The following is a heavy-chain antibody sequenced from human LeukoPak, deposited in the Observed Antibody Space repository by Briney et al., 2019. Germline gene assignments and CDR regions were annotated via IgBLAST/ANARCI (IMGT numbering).Heavy chain of an antibody. J-gene: IGHJ4*02. V-gene: IGHV4-34*01. D-gene: IGHD6-19*01. Sequence: ESSETLSLTCAVYGVSFSGYYWNWIRQPPGKGLEWIGEINHSGSTNYNPSLKSRVTISVDTSKNQFSLKLSSVTAADTAVYYCARDPIAVAGTFDYWGQGTLVTVSS. CDR1: GVSFSGYY. CDR3: ARDPIAVAGTFDY. CDR2: INHSGST.